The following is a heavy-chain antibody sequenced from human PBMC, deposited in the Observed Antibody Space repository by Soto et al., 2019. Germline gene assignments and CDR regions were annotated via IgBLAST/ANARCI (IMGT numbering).Heavy chain of an antibody. CDR1: GYIFSSYW. CDR3: VRLYGGNSPLFDY. J-gene: IGHJ4*02. D-gene: IGHD2-21*02. Sequence: PGESLKISCKGSGYIFSSYWLGWVRQMPGKGLEWIGSIYPGDSDTRQNPSFQGQLTLSIDKSLATAYLQWNSLRASDTAMYYCVRLYGGNSPLFDYWGQGTLVTVSS. CDR2: IYPGDSDT. V-gene: IGHV5-51*01.